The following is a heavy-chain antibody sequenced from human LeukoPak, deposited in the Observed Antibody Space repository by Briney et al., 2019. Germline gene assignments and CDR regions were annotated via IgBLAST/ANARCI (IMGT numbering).Heavy chain of an antibody. CDR1: GFTFSSYT. D-gene: IGHD1-26*01. CDR3: ARDLGGPTTRGYFDS. CDR2: ISSNGGST. Sequence: PGGSLRLSCAASGFTFSSYTIHWVRQAPGKGLEYVSTISSNGGSTYYANSVKVRFTISRDNSKNTLYLQMGSLRAEDMAVYYCARDLGGPTTRGYFDSWGQGTLVTVSS. V-gene: IGHV3-64*01. J-gene: IGHJ4*02.